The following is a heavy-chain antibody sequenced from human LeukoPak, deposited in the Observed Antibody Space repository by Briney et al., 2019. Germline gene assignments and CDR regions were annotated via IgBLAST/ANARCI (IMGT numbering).Heavy chain of an antibody. D-gene: IGHD3-10*01. Sequence: SETLSLTCTVSGGSISSGDYYWSWIRQPPGKGLEWIGYIYYSGSTYYNPSLKSRVTISVDTSKNQFSLKLSSVTAADTAVYYCASLDYYGSGSFDYWGQGTLVTVSS. CDR3: ASLDYYGSGSFDY. CDR1: GGSISSGDYY. CDR2: IYYSGST. J-gene: IGHJ4*02. V-gene: IGHV4-30-4*01.